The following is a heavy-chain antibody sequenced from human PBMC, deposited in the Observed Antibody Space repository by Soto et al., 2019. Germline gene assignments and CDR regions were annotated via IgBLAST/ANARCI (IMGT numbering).Heavy chain of an antibody. J-gene: IGHJ4*02. CDR2: ISGSGDNT. V-gene: IGHV3-23*01. D-gene: IGHD1-1*01. CDR1: GFTFSSYA. Sequence: EVQLLESGGGLVQPGGSLRLSCAASGFTFSSYAMNWVRQAPGKGLEWVSTISGSGDNTYYADSVKGRFTISRDNSKNTLYLQMNSLRAEDTALYYCTKVGGNSPPPIPFDYWGQGTQVTVSS. CDR3: TKVGGNSPPPIPFDY.